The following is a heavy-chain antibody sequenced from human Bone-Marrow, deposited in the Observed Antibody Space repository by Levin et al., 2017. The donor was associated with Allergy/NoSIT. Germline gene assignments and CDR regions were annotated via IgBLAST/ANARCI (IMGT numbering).Heavy chain of an antibody. J-gene: IGHJ6*02. V-gene: IGHV4-34*01. Sequence: PSETLSLTCGVSGGSLSGYYWNWIRQPPGKGLEWIGEINYSGVAKLNPSLRGRAILSVHTSKNQFALDLYALTAADTAVYFCARDGREAVAGLENHFYYHGQDVWGQGTPVTVSS. D-gene: IGHD6-19*01. CDR2: INYSGVA. CDR3: ARDGREAVAGLENHFYYHGQDV. CDR1: GGSLSGYY.